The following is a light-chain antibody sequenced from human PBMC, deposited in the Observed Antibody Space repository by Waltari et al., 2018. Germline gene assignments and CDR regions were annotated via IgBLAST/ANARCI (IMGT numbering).Light chain of an antibody. Sequence: EIVLTQSPGTLSLSPGETATLSCRASQSVSGSYLAWNQQKPGQAPRLLIYGASSRATGIPDRFSGSGSGTDFTLTISRLEPEDFGVYYCRQYYTTPYTFGQGTKLEIK. J-gene: IGKJ2*01. CDR2: GAS. CDR1: QSVSGSY. V-gene: IGKV3-20*01. CDR3: RQYYTTPYT.